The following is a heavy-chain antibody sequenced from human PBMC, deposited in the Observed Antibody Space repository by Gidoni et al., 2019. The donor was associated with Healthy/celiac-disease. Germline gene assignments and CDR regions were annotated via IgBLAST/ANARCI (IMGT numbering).Heavy chain of an antibody. Sequence: EVQLLESGGGLVQPGGSLSLSCAASGFTFSSYAMCWVRQAPGKGLEWVSAISGSGGSTYYADSVKGRFTISRDNSKNTLYLQRNSLRAEDTAVYYCAKGPNTQPFFFDYWGQGTLVTVSS. D-gene: IGHD2-2*02. J-gene: IGHJ4*02. V-gene: IGHV3-23*01. CDR1: GFTFSSYA. CDR3: AKGPNTQPFFFDY. CDR2: ISGSGGST.